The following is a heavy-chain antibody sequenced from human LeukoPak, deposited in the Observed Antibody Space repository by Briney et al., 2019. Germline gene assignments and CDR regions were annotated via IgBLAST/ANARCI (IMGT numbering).Heavy chain of an antibody. CDR2: INHSGST. V-gene: IGHV4-34*01. J-gene: IGHJ3*02. Sequence: SETLSLTCAVYGGSFSGYYWSWIRQPLGKGLEWIGEINHSGSTNYNPSLKGRVTISVDTSKNQFSLKLSSVTAADTAVYYCARAIAAAGTTDAFDIWGQGTMVTVSS. D-gene: IGHD6-13*01. CDR3: ARAIAAAGTTDAFDI. CDR1: GGSFSGYY.